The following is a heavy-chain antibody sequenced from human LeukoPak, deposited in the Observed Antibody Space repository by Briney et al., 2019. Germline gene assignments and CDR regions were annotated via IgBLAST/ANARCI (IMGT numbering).Heavy chain of an antibody. V-gene: IGHV4-39*01. Sequence: PSETLSLTCTVSGGSISSSDYYWGWIRQPPGKGLEWIGSIYYSVTTYYNPSLKSRVTISVDTSKNQFSLELNSVTAADTAVYYCARHARYYDILTGYSVPHNLDYWGQGTLVTVSS. D-gene: IGHD3-9*01. J-gene: IGHJ4*02. CDR3: ARHARYYDILTGYSVPHNLDY. CDR1: GGSISSSDYY. CDR2: IYYSVTT.